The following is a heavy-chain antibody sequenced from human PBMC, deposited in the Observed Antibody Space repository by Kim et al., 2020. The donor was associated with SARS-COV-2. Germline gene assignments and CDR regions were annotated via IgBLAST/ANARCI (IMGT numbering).Heavy chain of an antibody. CDR3: ARVRGYCSSTSCYGG. Sequence: DSVKGRFTISRDNAKNSRYLQMNSLRAEDTAVYYCARVRGYCSSTSCYGGWGQGTLVTVSS. D-gene: IGHD2-2*01. J-gene: IGHJ4*02. V-gene: IGHV3-7*03.